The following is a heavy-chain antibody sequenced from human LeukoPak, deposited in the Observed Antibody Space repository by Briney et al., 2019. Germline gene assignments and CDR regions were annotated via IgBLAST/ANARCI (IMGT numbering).Heavy chain of an antibody. CDR2: ISWNSGSI. Sequence: PGRSLRLSCAASGFTFDDYAMHWVRQAPGKGLEWVSGISWNSGSIGYADSVKGRFTISRDNAKNSLYLQMNSLRAEDTALYYCAKDLGYGDYGLEYFDYWGQGTLVTVSS. D-gene: IGHD4-17*01. CDR1: GFTFDDYA. V-gene: IGHV3-9*01. CDR3: AKDLGYGDYGLEYFDY. J-gene: IGHJ4*02.